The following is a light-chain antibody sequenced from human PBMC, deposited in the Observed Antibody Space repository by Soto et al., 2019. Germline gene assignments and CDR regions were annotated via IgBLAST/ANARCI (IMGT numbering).Light chain of an antibody. Sequence: QSVLTQPPSVSGAPGQRVTISCTGSSSNIGAGYDVHWYQQLPGTAPKLLIYGNSNRPSGVPDRFSGSKSGTSASLAITGLQAEDEADYYCQSYDSSLSVYVFGTGTKVHRP. V-gene: IGLV1-40*01. CDR1: SSNIGAGYD. CDR2: GNS. CDR3: QSYDSSLSVYV. J-gene: IGLJ1*01.